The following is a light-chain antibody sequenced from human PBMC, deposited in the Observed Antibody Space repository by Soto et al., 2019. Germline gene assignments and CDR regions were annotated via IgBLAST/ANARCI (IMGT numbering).Light chain of an antibody. J-gene: IGLJ1*01. CDR2: SNN. CDR3: QSYDSSLSAYV. CDR1: SSNIGAGFD. V-gene: IGLV1-40*01. Sequence: QSVLTQPPSVSGAPGQRVTISCTGSSSNIGAGFDVHWYQQFPRTAPKLLIYSNNNRPSGFPDRFSVSKSATSASLAITGLQAADEADYYCQSYDSSLSAYVFGSGTKLTVL.